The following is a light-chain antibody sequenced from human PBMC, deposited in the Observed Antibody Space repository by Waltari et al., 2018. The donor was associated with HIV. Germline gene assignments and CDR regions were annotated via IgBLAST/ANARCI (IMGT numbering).Light chain of an antibody. CDR2: SNN. CDR1: SSNIGNNA. Sequence: QSLLTQPPSASGTPGQRVSISCSGSSSNIGNNAVSWYQQFPGTAPKLLMYSNNQRPSGVPDRFSGSKSGTSASLAISGLQSDDEADYYCATLDDSLKGPVFAGGTKLTVL. CDR3: ATLDDSLKGPV. V-gene: IGLV1-44*01. J-gene: IGLJ2*01.